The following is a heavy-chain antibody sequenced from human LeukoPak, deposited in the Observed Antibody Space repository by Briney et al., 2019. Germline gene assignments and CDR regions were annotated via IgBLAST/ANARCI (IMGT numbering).Heavy chain of an antibody. V-gene: IGHV1-2*04. CDR2: INPNSGGT. CDR1: GYTFTGYY. J-gene: IGHJ4*02. CDR3: ARVAVAALGYFDY. D-gene: IGHD6-19*01. Sequence: ASVKVSCKASGYTFTGYYMHWVRQAPGQGLEWMGWINPNSGGTNYAQKFQGWVTMTRDTSISTAYMELSRLRSDDTAVYYCARVAVAALGYFDYWGQGTLVTVSS.